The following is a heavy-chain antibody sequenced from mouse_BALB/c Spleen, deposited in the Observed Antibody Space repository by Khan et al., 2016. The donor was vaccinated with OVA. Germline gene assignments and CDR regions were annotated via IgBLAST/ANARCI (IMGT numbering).Heavy chain of an antibody. Sequence: VQLQQSGPELVRPGASVKISCTASGYSFTGYFMNWVIPSHGKSLEWIGRINPHIGETFYNPRFKDKATLTVDESSSTAHMELRSLASEDSAVYYCTRIYRSDFDYWGQGTTLTVSP. CDR3: TRIYRSDFDY. CDR2: INPHIGET. D-gene: IGHD1-1*01. V-gene: IGHV1-20*02. J-gene: IGHJ2*01. CDR1: GYSFTGYF.